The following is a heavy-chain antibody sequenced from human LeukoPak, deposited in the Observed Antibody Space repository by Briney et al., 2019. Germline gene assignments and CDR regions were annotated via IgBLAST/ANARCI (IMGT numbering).Heavy chain of an antibody. CDR2: ISISGVST. V-gene: IGHV3-23*01. D-gene: IGHD2-15*01. CDR1: GFTFTTYA. J-gene: IGHJ3*02. CDR3: ARACSGGTCYLAAFDT. Sequence: QSGGSLRLSCEASGFTFTTYAMSWVRQAPGKGLEWVSAISISGVSTYYADSVKGRFTISRDNSKNTLHLQMNSLRAEDTAVYYCARACSGGTCYLAAFDTWGQGTTVTVSS.